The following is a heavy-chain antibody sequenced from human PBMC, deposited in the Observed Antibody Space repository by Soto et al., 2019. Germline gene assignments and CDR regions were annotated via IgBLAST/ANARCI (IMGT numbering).Heavy chain of an antibody. V-gene: IGHV1-46*01. D-gene: IGHD2-2*01. CDR2: INPSGGST. CDR3: ARGPPIVLVPAGRLRVDWFDP. J-gene: IGHJ5*02. CDR1: GYTFTSYY. Sequence: ASVKVSCKASGYTFTSYYMHWVRQAPGQGLEWMGIINPSGGSTSYAQKFQGRVTMTRDTSTSTVYMELSSLRSEDTAVYYCARGPPIVLVPAGRLRVDWFDPWGQGTLVTVSS.